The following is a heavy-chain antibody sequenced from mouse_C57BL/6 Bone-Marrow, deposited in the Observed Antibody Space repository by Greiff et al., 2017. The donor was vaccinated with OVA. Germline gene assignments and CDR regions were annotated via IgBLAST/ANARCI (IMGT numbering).Heavy chain of an antibody. V-gene: IGHV1-80*01. CDR3: ARSPPYYGSSD. CDR1: GYAFSSYW. Sequence: QVQLQQSGAELVKPGASVKISCKASGYAFSSYWMNWVKQRPGKGLEWIGQIYPGDGDTNYNGKFKGKATLTADKSSSTAYMQLSSLTSEDSAVYFCARSPPYYGSSDWGQGTTLTVSS. J-gene: IGHJ2*01. D-gene: IGHD1-1*01. CDR2: IYPGDGDT.